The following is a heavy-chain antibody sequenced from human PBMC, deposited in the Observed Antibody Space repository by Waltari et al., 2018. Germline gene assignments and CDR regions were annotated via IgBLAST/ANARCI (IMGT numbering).Heavy chain of an antibody. Sequence: QVQLVESGGGVVQPGRSLRLSCAASGFTFSSYPMHWVRQAPGKGLEWVAVISYDGSNKYYADSVKGRFTISRDNSKNTLYLQMNSLRAEDTAVYYCARPSHSGSYFGAFDIWGQGTMVTVSS. CDR2: ISYDGSNK. V-gene: IGHV3-30-3*01. CDR3: ARPSHSGSYFGAFDI. J-gene: IGHJ3*02. CDR1: GFTFSSYP. D-gene: IGHD1-26*01.